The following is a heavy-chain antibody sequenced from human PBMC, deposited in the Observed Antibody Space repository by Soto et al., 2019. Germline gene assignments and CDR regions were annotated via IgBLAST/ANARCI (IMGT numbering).Heavy chain of an antibody. Sequence: SETLSLTCAVYGGSFSGYYWSWIRQPPGKGLEWIGEINHSESTNYNPSLKSRVTISVDTSKNQCSLKLSSVTAADTAVYYCARGRGAYYYYEVGNYFDHWGQGTLVTVSS. CDR3: ARGRGAYYYYEVGNYFDH. D-gene: IGHD1-26*01. CDR1: GGSFSGYY. V-gene: IGHV4-34*01. J-gene: IGHJ4*02. CDR2: INHSEST.